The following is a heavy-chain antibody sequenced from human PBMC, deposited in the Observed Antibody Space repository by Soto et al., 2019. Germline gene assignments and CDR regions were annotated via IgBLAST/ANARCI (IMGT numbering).Heavy chain of an antibody. V-gene: IGHV3-23*01. CDR1: GFTFSNYA. Sequence: EVQLLESGGVLVQPGGSLRLSCAASGFTFSNYAMSWVRQAPGKGLEWVSIISGSGGTTYHAESVKDRFTISRDNSKNTLFLQMNSLRAEDTAVYYCAKGVAVGFHFGSSTDRGFDPWGQGTLVTVSS. CDR3: AKGVAVGFHFGSSTDRGFDP. CDR2: ISGSGGTT. J-gene: IGHJ5*02. D-gene: IGHD6-6*01.